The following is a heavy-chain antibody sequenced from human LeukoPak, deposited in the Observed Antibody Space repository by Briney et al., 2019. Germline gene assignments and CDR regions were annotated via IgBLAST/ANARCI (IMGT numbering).Heavy chain of an antibody. CDR1: GFTFSIYW. V-gene: IGHV3-74*01. Sequence: GGSLRLSCAASGFTFSIYWMHWVRQAPGKGLVWVSRINSDGSSTNYADSVKGRFTISRDNAKNTLYLQMNSLRAEDTAVYYCARGESLLWFGELPFDYWGQGTLVTVSS. CDR3: ARGESLLWFGELPFDY. D-gene: IGHD3-10*01. CDR2: INSDGSST. J-gene: IGHJ4*02.